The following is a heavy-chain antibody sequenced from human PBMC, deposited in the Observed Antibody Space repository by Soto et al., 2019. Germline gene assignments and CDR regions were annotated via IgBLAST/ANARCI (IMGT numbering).Heavy chain of an antibody. CDR3: AKVASSPQTRDFDY. V-gene: IGHV3-72*01. CDR2: SRDKANSYTT. D-gene: IGHD6-13*01. J-gene: IGHJ4*02. CDR1: GFTFSDHY. Sequence: EVQLVESGGGLVQPGGSLRLSCAASGFTFSDHYIDWVRQAPGKGLEWVGRSRDKANSYTTEYAASVKGRFTFSRDDSKNSLYLQMNSLKTEDTAVYYCAKVASSPQTRDFDYWGQGTLVTVSS.